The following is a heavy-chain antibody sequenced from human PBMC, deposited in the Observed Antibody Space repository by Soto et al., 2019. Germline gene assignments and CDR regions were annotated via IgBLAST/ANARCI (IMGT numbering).Heavy chain of an antibody. V-gene: IGHV3-30-3*01. Sequence: QVQLVESGGGVVQPGRSLRLSCAASGFTFSSYAMHWVRQAPGKGLEWVAVISYDGSNKYYADSVKGRFTISRDNSKNTLYLQMNSLRAEDTAVYYCARVPNRGLLGYWGQGTLVTVSS. CDR1: GFTFSSYA. J-gene: IGHJ4*02. D-gene: IGHD1-26*01. CDR2: ISYDGSNK. CDR3: ARVPNRGLLGY.